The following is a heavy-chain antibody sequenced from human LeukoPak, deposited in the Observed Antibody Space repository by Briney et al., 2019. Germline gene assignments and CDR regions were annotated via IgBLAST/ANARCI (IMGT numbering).Heavy chain of an antibody. V-gene: IGHV1-18*01. J-gene: IGHJ6*03. CDR1: GYTFTTYG. Sequence: ASVKVSCKASGYTFTTYGVIWVRQAPGQGLEWVAWINPHNGNTNYAQNLQGRATVTTDASTSTAYMELRNLRSDDTALYYCARATRSFYYYMDVWGKGTTVTVS. CDR2: INPHNGNT. D-gene: IGHD6-19*01. CDR3: ARATRSFYYYMDV.